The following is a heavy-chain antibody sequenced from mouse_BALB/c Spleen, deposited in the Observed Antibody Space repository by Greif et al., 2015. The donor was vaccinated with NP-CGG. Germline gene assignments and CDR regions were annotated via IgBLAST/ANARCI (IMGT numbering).Heavy chain of an antibody. Sequence: QVQLKESGPGLVAPSQSLSITCTVSGFSLTSYGVHWVRQPPGKGLGWLGVIWAGGSTNYNSALMSRLSISKDNSKSQVFLKMNSLQTDDTAMYYCARERSMITYYFDYWGQGTTLTVSS. CDR3: ARERSMITYYFDY. D-gene: IGHD2-4*01. CDR1: GFSLTSYG. CDR2: IWAGGST. V-gene: IGHV2-9*02. J-gene: IGHJ2*01.